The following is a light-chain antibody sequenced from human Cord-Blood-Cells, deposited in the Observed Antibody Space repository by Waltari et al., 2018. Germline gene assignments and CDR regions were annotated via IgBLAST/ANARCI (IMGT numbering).Light chain of an antibody. CDR3: QQSYSTPPYT. J-gene: IGKJ2*01. CDR1: QSISSY. CDR2: AAS. Sequence: PSSLSASVGDRVTITCRASQSISSYLNWYQQKPGKAPKLLIYAASSLQSGVPSRFSGSGSGTDFTLTISSLQPEDFATYYCQQSYSTPPYTFGQGTKLEIK. V-gene: IGKV1-39*01.